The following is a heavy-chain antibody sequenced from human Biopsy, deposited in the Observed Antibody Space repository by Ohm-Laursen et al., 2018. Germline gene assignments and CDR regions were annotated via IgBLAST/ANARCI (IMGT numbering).Heavy chain of an antibody. CDR3: ARDER. CDR2: INSSGSTK. Sequence: SLRLSCAASGFPVSDYCMSWIRQAPGRGLEWVSDINSSGSTKYHAESVKGRFTISRDNAENSMYLQMSSLTVDDTAVYYCARDERWGQGTLVTVSS. V-gene: IGHV3-11*04. CDR1: GFPVSDYC. J-gene: IGHJ4*02. D-gene: IGHD5-24*01.